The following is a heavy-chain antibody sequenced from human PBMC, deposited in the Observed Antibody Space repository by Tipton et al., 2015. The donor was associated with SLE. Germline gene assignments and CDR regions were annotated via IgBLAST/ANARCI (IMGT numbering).Heavy chain of an antibody. CDR2: IWYDGSNK. D-gene: IGHD3-10*01. Sequence: SLRLSCAASGFTFSSYDIHWVRQAPGKGLEWVAVIWYDGSNKYYADSVKGRFTISRDNSKSTLYLQMNSLRIDDTAVYYCAKTLFGDYGDHWGQGTLVTVSS. CDR1: GFTFSSYD. CDR3: AKTLFGDYGDH. V-gene: IGHV3-33*08. J-gene: IGHJ4*02.